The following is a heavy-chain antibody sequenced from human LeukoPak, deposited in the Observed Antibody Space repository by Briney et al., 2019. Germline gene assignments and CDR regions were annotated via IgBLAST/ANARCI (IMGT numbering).Heavy chain of an antibody. CDR1: GFTFSSYG. CDR2: IRYDGSNK. D-gene: IGHD2-15*01. CDR3: AKGRGYCTGGSCYSDY. J-gene: IGHJ4*02. Sequence: GGSLRLSCAASGFTFSSYGMHWVRQAPGKGLEWVAFIRYDGSNKYYADSVKGRLTISRDNSKNTLYLQMNSLRAEDTAIYYCAKGRGYCTGGSCYSDYWGQGTLVTVSS. V-gene: IGHV3-30*02.